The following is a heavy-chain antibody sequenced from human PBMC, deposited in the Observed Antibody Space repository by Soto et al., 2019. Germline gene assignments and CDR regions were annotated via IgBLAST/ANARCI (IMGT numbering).Heavy chain of an antibody. J-gene: IGHJ3*01. D-gene: IGHD3-16*01. CDR2: IIPVFDKA. CDR1: GGSFGSSA. Sequence: QVQLVQSGADVKKPGSSVKVSCKTSGGSFGSSAISWVRQAPAQGREWMGEIIPVFDKANYAQNFQGRLTMTADERPGTVFMELSSLRSEDTAVYFCARLRRDWGDAFDLWGLGTFVTVSS. CDR3: ARLRRDWGDAFDL. V-gene: IGHV1-69*01.